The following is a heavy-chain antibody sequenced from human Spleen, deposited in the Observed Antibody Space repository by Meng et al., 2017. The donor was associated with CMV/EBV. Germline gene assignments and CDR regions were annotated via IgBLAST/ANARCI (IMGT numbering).Heavy chain of an antibody. CDR2: ISAYNGNT. CDR3: ARAGGYCSTTSCGLFDY. D-gene: IGHD2-2*01. Sequence: ASVKVSCKASGYTFTGYYMHWVRQAPGQGLEWMGWISAYNGNTNYAQKFQGRVTMTTDTSTSTAYMELRSLRSDDTAVYYCARAGGYCSTTSCGLFDYWGQGTLVTVSS. CDR1: GYTFTGYY. V-gene: IGHV1-18*04. J-gene: IGHJ4*02.